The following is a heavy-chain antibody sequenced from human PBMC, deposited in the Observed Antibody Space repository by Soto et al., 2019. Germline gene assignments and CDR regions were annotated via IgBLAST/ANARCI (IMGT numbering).Heavy chain of an antibody. V-gene: IGHV3-49*03. CDR1: GFTFGDYA. J-gene: IGHJ3*02. D-gene: IGHD6-19*01. CDR3: TRDPIAVAPGTAFDI. CDR2: IRSKAYGGTT. Sequence: QPGGSLRLSCTASGFTFGDYAMSWFRQAPGKGLEWVGFIRSKAYGGTTEYAASVKGRFTISRDDSKSIAYLQMNSLKTEDTAVYYCTRDPIAVAPGTAFDIWGQGTMVTVSS.